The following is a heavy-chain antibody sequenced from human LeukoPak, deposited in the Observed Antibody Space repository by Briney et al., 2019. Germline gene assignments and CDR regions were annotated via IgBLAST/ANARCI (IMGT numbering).Heavy chain of an antibody. CDR3: ARVGVSYYYDSSGYYYDYYFDY. CDR1: GYTFTGYY. J-gene: IGHJ4*02. CDR2: INPNSGGT. V-gene: IGHV1-2*02. D-gene: IGHD3-22*01. Sequence: ASVKVSCKASGYTFTGYYMHWVRQAPGQGLEWMGWINPNSGGTNYAQKFQGRVTMTRDTSISTAYMELSRLRSDDTAVYYCARVGVSYYYDSSGYYYDYYFDYWGQGTLVTVSS.